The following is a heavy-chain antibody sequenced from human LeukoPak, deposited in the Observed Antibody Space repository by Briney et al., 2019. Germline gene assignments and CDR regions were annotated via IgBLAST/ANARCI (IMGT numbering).Heavy chain of an antibody. J-gene: IGHJ4*02. D-gene: IGHD4/OR15-4a*01. CDR3: AREGLTSVFDY. V-gene: IGHV4-30-2*01. CDR1: GGSISSGGYY. CDR2: IYHSGST. Sequence: SETLSLTCTVSGGSISSGGYYWSWIRQPPGKGLEWIGYIYHSGSTYYNPSLKSRVTISVDRSKNQFSLKLSSVTAADTAVYYCAREGLTSVFDYWGQGTLVTVSS.